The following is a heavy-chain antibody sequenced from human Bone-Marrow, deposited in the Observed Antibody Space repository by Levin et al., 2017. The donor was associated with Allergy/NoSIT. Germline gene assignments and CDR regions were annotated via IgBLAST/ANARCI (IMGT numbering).Heavy chain of an antibody. V-gene: IGHV2-5*02. CDR2: IYWDGDK. J-gene: IGHJ1*01. Sequence: SGPTLVKPTQTLTLTCTFSGFSLSTRGLGVGWIRPPPGKALEWLALIYWDGDKRYTSSLKSRLSITQDTSKNQVVLTMTNMDPVDTATYYCAHGSHFDDIGYYYAEYFQYWGQGTLVTVSS. D-gene: IGHD3-22*01. CDR1: GFSLSTRGLG. CDR3: AHGSHFDDIGYYYAEYFQY.